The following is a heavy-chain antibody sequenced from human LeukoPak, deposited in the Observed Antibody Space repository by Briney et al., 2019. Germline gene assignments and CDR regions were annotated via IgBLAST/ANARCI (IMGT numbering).Heavy chain of an antibody. CDR3: ARDVAAGNDLYNWFDP. D-gene: IGHD6-19*01. CDR2: TYYRSKWYN. V-gene: IGHV6-1*01. CDR1: GDSVSSNSAA. J-gene: IGHJ5*02. Sequence: SQTLSLTCAISGDSVSSNSAAWNWIRQSPSRGLEWLGRTYYRSKWYNDYAVSVKSLITINPDTSKNQFSLQLNSVTPEDTAVYYCARDVAAGNDLYNWFDPWGQGTLVTVSS.